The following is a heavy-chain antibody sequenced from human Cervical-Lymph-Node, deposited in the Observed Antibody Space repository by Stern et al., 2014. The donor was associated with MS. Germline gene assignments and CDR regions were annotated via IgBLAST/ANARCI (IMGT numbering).Heavy chain of an antibody. CDR3: ARVESIAGENYHMDV. CDR2: INPNGGST. V-gene: IGHV1-46*01. CDR1: GYTFTRSN. Sequence: QVQLVQSGAEVKKPGASVRVSCKASGYTFTRSNLHWVRQAPGQGLEWMGLINPNGGSTIYAERFQDRVTLTRDASTNTVYMDLSSLRSEDTAVYYCARVESIAGENYHMDVWGQGTTVTVSS. J-gene: IGHJ6*03. D-gene: IGHD6-6*01.